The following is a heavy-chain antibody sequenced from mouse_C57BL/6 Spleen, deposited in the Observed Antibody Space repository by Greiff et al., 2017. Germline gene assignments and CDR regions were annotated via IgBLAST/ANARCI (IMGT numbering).Heavy chain of an antibody. CDR2: IYPGDGDT. CDR1: GYAFSSSW. Sequence: QVQLQQSGPELVKPGASVKISCKASGYAFSSSWMNWVKQRPGKGLEWIGRIYPGDGDTNYNGKFKGKATLTADKSSSTAYMQLSSLTSEDSAVYFCAREGYYYGSLYYCDYWGQGTTLTVSS. V-gene: IGHV1-82*01. J-gene: IGHJ2*01. D-gene: IGHD1-1*01. CDR3: AREGYYYGSLYYCDY.